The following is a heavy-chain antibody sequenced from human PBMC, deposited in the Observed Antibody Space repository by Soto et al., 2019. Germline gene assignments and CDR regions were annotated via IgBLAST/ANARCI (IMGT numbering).Heavy chain of an antibody. V-gene: IGHV1-2*02. J-gene: IGHJ4*02. CDR3: ARERPKTYYYGSGSLDY. Sequence: ASVKVSCKASGYTFTGYYMHWVRQAPGQGLEWMGWINPNSGGTNYAQKFQGRVTMTRDTSISTAYMELSRLRSDDTAVYYCARERPKTYYYGSGSLDYWGQGTLVTVSS. CDR1: GYTFTGYY. CDR2: INPNSGGT. D-gene: IGHD3-10*01.